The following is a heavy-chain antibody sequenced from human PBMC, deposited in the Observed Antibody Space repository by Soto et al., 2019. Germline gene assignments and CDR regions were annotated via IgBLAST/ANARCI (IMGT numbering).Heavy chain of an antibody. CDR3: ARDMAMATDYYYGMDV. CDR1: GFTVSSNY. CDR2: IYSGGST. D-gene: IGHD5-18*01. Sequence: EVQLVESGGGLIQPGGSLRLSCAASGFTVSSNYMSWVRQAPGKGLEWVSVIYSGGSTYYADSVKGRFTISRDNSKNTLYLQMNSLRAEDTAVYYCARDMAMATDYYYGMDVWGQGTTVTVSS. V-gene: IGHV3-53*01. J-gene: IGHJ6*02.